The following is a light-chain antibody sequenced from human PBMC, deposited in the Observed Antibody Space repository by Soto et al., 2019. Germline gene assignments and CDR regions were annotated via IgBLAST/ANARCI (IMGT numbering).Light chain of an antibody. J-gene: IGKJ1*01. CDR2: AAS. Sequence: DIQMTQSPSSLSASVGDRVTITCRASQRMSSYLNWYQQKPGKAPKLLIYAASSLQSGVPSRFSGSGSGTHFSLTISSLQPEDFATYYCQQSYTTPTWTLGQGTKVEMK. CDR3: QQSYTTPTWT. CDR1: QRMSSY. V-gene: IGKV1-39*01.